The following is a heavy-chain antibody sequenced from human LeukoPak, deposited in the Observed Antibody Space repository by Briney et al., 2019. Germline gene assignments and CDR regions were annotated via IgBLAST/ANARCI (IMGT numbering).Heavy chain of an antibody. D-gene: IGHD2-21*02. V-gene: IGHV3-21*01. CDR1: GFTFSSYS. CDR3: ATRSRPDCGGDCYFPPDY. CDR2: ISSSSSYI. Sequence: GGSLRLSCAASGFTFSSYSMNWVRQAPGKGLEWVSSISSSSSYIYYADSVKGRFTISRDNAKNSLYLQMNSLRAEDAAVYYCATRSRPDCGGDCYFPPDYWGQGTLVTVSS. J-gene: IGHJ4*02.